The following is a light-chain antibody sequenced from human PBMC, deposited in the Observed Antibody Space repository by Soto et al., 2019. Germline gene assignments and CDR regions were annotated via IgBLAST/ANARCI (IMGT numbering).Light chain of an antibody. CDR1: QSVSSSY. CDR2: GAS. Sequence: EIVLTQSPGTLSLSPGERATLSCRASQSVSSSYLAWYQQKRGQATRLLIYGASSRATGIPDRFSGSGSGTDFNLPISRLEPEDFAVYYCQNHDNSPRLTFGGGTKVEI. CDR3: QNHDNSPRLT. J-gene: IGKJ4*01. V-gene: IGKV3-20*01.